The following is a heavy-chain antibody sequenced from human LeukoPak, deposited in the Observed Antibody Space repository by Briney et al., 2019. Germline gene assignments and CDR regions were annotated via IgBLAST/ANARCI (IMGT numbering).Heavy chain of an antibody. CDR1: GFTFSSYA. J-gene: IGHJ4*02. CDR3: AKRRYDFWSGYKDLAY. V-gene: IGHV3-23*01. D-gene: IGHD3-3*01. Sequence: GGSLRLSCAASGFTFSSYAMSWVRQAPGKGLEWVSVISGSGGSTYYADSVKGRFTISRDNSKTTLYLQMNSLSAEDTAVYYCAKRRYDFWSGYKDLAYWGQGTLVTVSS. CDR2: ISGSGGST.